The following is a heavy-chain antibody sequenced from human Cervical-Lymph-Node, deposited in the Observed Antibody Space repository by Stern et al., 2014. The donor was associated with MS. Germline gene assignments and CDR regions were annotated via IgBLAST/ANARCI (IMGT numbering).Heavy chain of an antibody. D-gene: IGHD3-22*01. J-gene: IGHJ4*01. Sequence: VQLVESGPGLVKPSETLSLTCSVSGETGSSGSYYWTWIRQPPGKGLEWIGNIYYKVITDYNPSLESRVTISVDSPNNQFSLNLRSVTAADTAVYYCARRFKYSSWDYWGRGILVTVSS. V-gene: IGHV4-61*01. CDR1: GETGSSGSYY. CDR3: ARRFKYSSWDY. CDR2: IYYKVIT.